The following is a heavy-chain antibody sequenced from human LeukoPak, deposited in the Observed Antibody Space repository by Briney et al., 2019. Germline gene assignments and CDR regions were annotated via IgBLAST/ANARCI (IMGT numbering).Heavy chain of an antibody. CDR3: AKVTYYDFWSGYPQVSYFDY. D-gene: IGHD3-3*01. Sequence: PGGSLRLSCAASGFTFDDYAMHWVRQAPGKGLEWVSGISWNSGSIGYADSVKGQLTISRDNAKNSLYLQMNSLRAEDTALYYCAKVTYYDFWSGYPQVSYFDYWGQGTLVTVSS. CDR1: GFTFDDYA. CDR2: ISWNSGSI. V-gene: IGHV3-9*01. J-gene: IGHJ4*02.